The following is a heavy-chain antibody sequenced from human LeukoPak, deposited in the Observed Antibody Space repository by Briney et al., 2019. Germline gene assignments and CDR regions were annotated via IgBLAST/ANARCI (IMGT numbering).Heavy chain of an antibody. D-gene: IGHD3-22*01. CDR3: ARDPGYGSGYYSNTFDY. CDR1: GYTFTSYY. V-gene: IGHV1-46*01. Sequence: ASVKVSCKASGYTFTSYYMHWVRQAPGQGLEWMGIINPSGGSTSYAQKFQGRVTMTRDTSTSTVYMELSSLRSEDTAVYYCARDPGYGSGYYSNTFDYWGQGTLVTVSS. CDR2: INPSGGST. J-gene: IGHJ4*02.